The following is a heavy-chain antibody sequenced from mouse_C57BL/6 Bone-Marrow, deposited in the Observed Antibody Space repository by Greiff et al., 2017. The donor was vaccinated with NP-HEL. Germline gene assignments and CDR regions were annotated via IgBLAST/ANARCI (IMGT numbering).Heavy chain of an antibody. D-gene: IGHD2-2*01. J-gene: IGHJ3*01. CDR3: ARRGGVTTGFAS. V-gene: IGHV1-59*01. CDR1: GYTFTSYW. Sequence: QVQLQQSGAELVRPGTSVKLSCKASGYTFTSYWMHWVKQRPGQGLEWIGVIDPSDSYTNYNQKFKGKATLTVDTSSSTAYMQLSSLTSEDSAVYYCARRGGVTTGFASGAKGLWSLSLQ. CDR2: IDPSDSYT.